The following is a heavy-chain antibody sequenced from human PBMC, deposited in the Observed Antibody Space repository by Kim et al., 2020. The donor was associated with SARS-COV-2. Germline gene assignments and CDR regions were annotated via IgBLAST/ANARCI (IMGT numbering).Heavy chain of an antibody. V-gene: IGHV4-39*02. CDR1: GGSISTSFYY. J-gene: IGHJ4*01. D-gene: IGHD2-15*01. Sequence: SETLSLTCTVSGGSISTSFYYWGWIRQPPGKGLEWIGNIYYSGSTYYNPSLKSRVTISVDTSKSHFSLKLSSVTAADTAVYYCAKSLGFCRGGSCYSFD. CDR3: AKSLGFCRGGSCYSFD. CDR2: IYYSGST.